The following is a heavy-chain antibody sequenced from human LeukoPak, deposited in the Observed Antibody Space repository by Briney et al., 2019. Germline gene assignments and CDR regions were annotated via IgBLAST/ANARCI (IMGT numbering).Heavy chain of an antibody. CDR3: ARGGRFGDSTSY. CDR2: IYSSGTT. D-gene: IGHD3-10*01. CDR1: GFTFTDSA. Sequence: ESLRLSCAGSGFTFTDSAINWVRQPPGKGLEWIGKIYSSGTTFYNPSLKSRVTISIDTSKNQFSLKLSSVTAADTAVYYCARGGRFGDSTSYWGQGTLVTVSS. J-gene: IGHJ4*02. V-gene: IGHV4-34*01.